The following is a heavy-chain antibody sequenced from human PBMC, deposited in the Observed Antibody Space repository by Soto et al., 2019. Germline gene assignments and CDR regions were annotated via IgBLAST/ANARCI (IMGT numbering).Heavy chain of an antibody. CDR2: IHYSGST. Sequence: QVQLQESGPGLVKPSQTLSLTCTASGDSISSGDYYWTWIRQSPGKGLEWIGYIHYSGSTYYNPSLKSRFTISLDTSKNPFSLTLTSLTSADAAAYYCASRYGPRALEIWGQGTLLTVSS. CDR1: GDSISSGDYY. CDR3: ASRYGPRALEI. J-gene: IGHJ3*02. V-gene: IGHV4-30-4*01. D-gene: IGHD1-20*01.